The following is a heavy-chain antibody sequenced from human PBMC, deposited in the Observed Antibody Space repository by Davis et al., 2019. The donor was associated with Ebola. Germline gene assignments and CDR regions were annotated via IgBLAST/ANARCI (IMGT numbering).Heavy chain of an antibody. D-gene: IGHD3-22*01. CDR1: GGTFSSYA. Sequence: SVKVSCKASGGTFSSYAISWVRQAPGQGLEWMGGIIPILGIANYAQKFQGRVTITADKSTSTAYMELSSLRSEDTAVYYCAGAQPSYYYDSSGYPPFDYWGQGTLVTVSS. J-gene: IGHJ4*02. V-gene: IGHV1-69*10. CDR2: IIPILGIA. CDR3: AGAQPSYYYDSSGYPPFDY.